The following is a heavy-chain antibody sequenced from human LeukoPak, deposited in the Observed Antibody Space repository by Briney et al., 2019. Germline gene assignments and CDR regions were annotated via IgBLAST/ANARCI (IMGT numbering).Heavy chain of an antibody. J-gene: IGHJ4*02. D-gene: IGHD6-6*01. V-gene: IGHV1-69*13. CDR1: GGTFSSDA. CDR2: IIAILGTA. Sequence: SVKVSCKGCGGTFSSDAISWVRQAPGQGGGWMGGIIAILGTANYAQKFQGRVTITADEPTSTAYMELSSLRPGDTAVYYCARDGTPEQLVTFDYWGQGTLVTVFS. CDR3: ARDGTPEQLVTFDY.